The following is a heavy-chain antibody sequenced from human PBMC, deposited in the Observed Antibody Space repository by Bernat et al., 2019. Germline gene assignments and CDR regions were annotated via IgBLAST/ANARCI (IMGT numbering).Heavy chain of an antibody. CDR2: IKRKSDGGRT. D-gene: IGHD7-27*01. J-gene: IGHJ4*02. Sequence: EVQLVESGGGLEKSGGSLRLSCAASGFTFSNAWMNWVRQAPGKGLEWVGRIKRKSDGGRTDYAAPVTGRFKISRDDSKNTLYLQMNSLKTEDTAVYYCTTLSTTKFSDGNRGVDYWGQGALVTVSS. V-gene: IGHV3-15*07. CDR1: GFTFSNAW. CDR3: TTLSTTKFSDGNRGVDY.